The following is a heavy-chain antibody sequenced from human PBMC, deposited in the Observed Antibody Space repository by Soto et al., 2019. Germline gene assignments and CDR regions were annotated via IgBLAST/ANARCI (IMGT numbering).Heavy chain of an antibody. D-gene: IGHD2-2*01. CDR1: GFTFRNYA. V-gene: IGHV3-23*01. J-gene: IGHJ3*02. CDR3: AKDLDVYCSSASCYGDAFDI. Sequence: EVQLLESGGGLVQPGESLRVSCIASGFTFRNYAISWVRQAPGKGLEWVSAISGSGGTTYYADSVKGRFTISRDNSKNTLYLHMNSLRAEDTATYYCAKDLDVYCSSASCYGDAFDIWGQGTMVNGSS. CDR2: ISGSGGTT.